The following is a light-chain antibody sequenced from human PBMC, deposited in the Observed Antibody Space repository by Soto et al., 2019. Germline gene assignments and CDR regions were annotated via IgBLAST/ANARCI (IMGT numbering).Light chain of an antibody. CDR2: DAS. V-gene: IGKV3-11*01. CDR3: QQRSNSFT. J-gene: IGKJ3*01. CDR1: QNVRDL. Sequence: EIVLTQSPATMSLSPGERATISCRASQNVRDLLAWYQQKPGQAPRLLIYDASTRATGIPARFSGSGSGTDFTLTISSLEPEDFAVYYCQQRSNSFTFGPGTKVDI.